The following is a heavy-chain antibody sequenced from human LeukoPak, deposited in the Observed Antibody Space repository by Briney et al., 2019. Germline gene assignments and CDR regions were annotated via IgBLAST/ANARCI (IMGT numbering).Heavy chain of an antibody. V-gene: IGHV3-7*01. D-gene: IGHD2-15*01. CDR2: MGHDGSDK. Sequence: TGGSLRLSCAASGFTFSNYWMSWVGQAPGKGLEWVANMGHDGSDKYYVDSVRGRFTISRDNAQNSLFLQMNSLRAEDSGVYFCARWGIAAALDRWGQGTLVTVSS. CDR3: ARWGIAAALDR. J-gene: IGHJ5*02. CDR1: GFTFSNYW.